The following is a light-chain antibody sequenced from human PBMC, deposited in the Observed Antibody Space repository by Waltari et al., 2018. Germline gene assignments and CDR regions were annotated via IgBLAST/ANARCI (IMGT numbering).Light chain of an antibody. J-gene: IGLJ3*02. CDR1: IVTVHSGYN. CDR3: LLYYGGARV. Sequence: QTVVSQEPSLSVSHGGIVTHTCTSSIVTVHSGYNPNRFQQKPGQAPRALIYTTNNKHSWTPARFSGSLLGGKAALTLSGVQPEDEAEYYCLLYYGGARVFGGGTKLTVL. V-gene: IGLV7-43*01. CDR2: TTN.